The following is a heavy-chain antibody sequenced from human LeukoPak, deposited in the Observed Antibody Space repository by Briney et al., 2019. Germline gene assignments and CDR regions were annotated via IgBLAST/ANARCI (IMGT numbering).Heavy chain of an antibody. CDR1: GGSISSSSYY. D-gene: IGHD3-10*01. CDR2: IYHSGST. V-gene: IGHV4-39*01. CDR3: ARHRSGVTMAMVYFDY. Sequence: SQTLSLTCTVSGGSISSSSYYWGWIRQPPGKGLEWIGSIYHSGSTYYNPSLKSRVTISVDTSKNQFSLKLSSVTAADTAVYYCARHRSGVTMAMVYFDYWGQGTLVTVSS. J-gene: IGHJ4*02.